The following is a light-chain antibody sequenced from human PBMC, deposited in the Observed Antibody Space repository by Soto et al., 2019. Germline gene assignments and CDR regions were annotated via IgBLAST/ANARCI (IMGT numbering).Light chain of an antibody. CDR2: GAS. V-gene: IGKV1-5*01. CDR3: QHYADYPWT. CDR1: QSISSW. J-gene: IGKJ1*01. Sequence: DIQMTQSPSTLSASVGDRVTITCRASQSISSWLAWYQQKPGKAPKLLIYGASSLEGGVPSRFSGSGSGTEFTLTISSLQPDDFATYDCQHYADYPWTFGQGTKVEIK.